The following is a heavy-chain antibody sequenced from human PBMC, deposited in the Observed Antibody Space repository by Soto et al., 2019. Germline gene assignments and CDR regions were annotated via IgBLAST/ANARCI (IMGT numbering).Heavy chain of an antibody. CDR1: GYSFTSYW. D-gene: IGHD1-1*01. J-gene: IGHJ5*02. V-gene: IGHV5-51*01. Sequence: EVQLVQSGAEVKKPGESLKISCKGSGYSFTSYWIGWVRQMPGKGLEWMGIIYPGDSDTRYSPSFQGQVTISADKSISTAYLQWSSLKAADAARYYCARHGSGDGSHATWFDPWGQGTLVTVSS. CDR2: IYPGDSDT. CDR3: ARHGSGDGSHATWFDP.